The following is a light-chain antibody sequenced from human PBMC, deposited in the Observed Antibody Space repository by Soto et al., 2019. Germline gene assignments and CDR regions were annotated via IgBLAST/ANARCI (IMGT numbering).Light chain of an antibody. CDR3: QQRHMWPIT. J-gene: IGKJ5*01. Sequence: EIVMTQSPATLSVSPGERATLSCRASQSFRGLLAWYQQEPGQAPRLLIYDAYKRATGIPPRFNGSGSGTDFTPTISSLEAEDSAVYYCQQRHMWPITFGQGTRLEIK. CDR1: QSFRGL. V-gene: IGKV3-11*01. CDR2: DAY.